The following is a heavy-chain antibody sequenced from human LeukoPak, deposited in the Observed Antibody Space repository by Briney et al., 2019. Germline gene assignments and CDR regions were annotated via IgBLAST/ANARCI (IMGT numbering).Heavy chain of an antibody. V-gene: IGHV1-2*02. Sequence: ASVKVSCKASGYIFTGYYMHWVRQAPGQGLEWMGWINPNSGDTNYAQKFQGRVTMTRDTSISTAYMELSRLRSDDTAVYYCARADGTWILNWFDPWGQGTLVTVSS. CDR3: ARADGTWILNWFDP. CDR2: INPNSGDT. D-gene: IGHD5-12*01. J-gene: IGHJ5*02. CDR1: GYIFTGYY.